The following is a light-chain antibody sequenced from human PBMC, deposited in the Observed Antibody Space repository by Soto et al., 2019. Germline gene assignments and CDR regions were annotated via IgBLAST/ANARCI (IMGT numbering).Light chain of an antibody. V-gene: IGKV1-33*01. CDR1: QDINDY. Sequence: EIQMTQSPSSLSASLGDRVTITCQASQDINDYSNWYQQKPGKAPRLLIYGASLLEVGVPSRFSGRGSGTHITLATSSLQPEDDATYYCQQYDSLPYTFGQGTRLEIK. J-gene: IGKJ2*01. CDR2: GAS. CDR3: QQYDSLPYT.